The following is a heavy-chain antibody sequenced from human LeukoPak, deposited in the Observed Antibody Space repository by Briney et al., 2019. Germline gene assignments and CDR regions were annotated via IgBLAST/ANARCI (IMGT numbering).Heavy chain of an antibody. Sequence: GGSLRLSCAASGFTFSSYSMNWVRQAPGTGLEGVANIKQDGSEKYYVDSVKGRFTISRDNAKNSLYLQMNSLRAEDTAVYYCARRRYSGSSQHFDYWGQGTLVTVSS. CDR1: GFTFSSYS. J-gene: IGHJ4*02. V-gene: IGHV3-7*01. CDR3: ARRRYSGSSQHFDY. CDR2: IKQDGSEK. D-gene: IGHD1-26*01.